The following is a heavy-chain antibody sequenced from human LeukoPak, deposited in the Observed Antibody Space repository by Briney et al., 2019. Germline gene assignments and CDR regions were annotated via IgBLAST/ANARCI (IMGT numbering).Heavy chain of an antibody. J-gene: IGHJ4*02. CDR2: FYKDGST. V-gene: IGHV3-66*01. CDR3: TRDSGGDTNGYPSR. Sequence: GGSLRLSCATSAFSVTSNYMSWVRQAPGKGLEWVSVFYKDGSTYHADSVKGRFTISRDNAKNTVNLHMNALRVEDTGLYYCTRDSGGDTNGYPSRWGQGTLVTVSS. CDR1: AFSVTSNY. D-gene: IGHD2-8*01.